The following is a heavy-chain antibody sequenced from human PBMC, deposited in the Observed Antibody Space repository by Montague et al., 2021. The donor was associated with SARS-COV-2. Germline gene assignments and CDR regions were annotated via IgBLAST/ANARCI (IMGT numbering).Heavy chain of an antibody. V-gene: IGHV4-31*03. CDR2: IYYSGST. D-gene: IGHD2-15*01. Sequence: TLSLTCTVSGGSISSGGYYWSWIRQHPGKGLEWIGYIYYSGSTYYNPSLKSRVTISVDTSKNQFSLKLSSVTAADTAVYYCARLTAGYCSGGSCYWGSRFDNWGQGTLVTVSS. CDR3: ARLTAGYCSGGSCYWGSRFDN. J-gene: IGHJ4*02. CDR1: GGSISSGGYY.